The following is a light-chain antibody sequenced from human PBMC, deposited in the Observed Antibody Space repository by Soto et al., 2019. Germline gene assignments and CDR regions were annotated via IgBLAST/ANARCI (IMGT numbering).Light chain of an antibody. Sequence: QSALTQPASVSGSPGQSITISCTGTSSDVGAYNYVSWYQQHPGKAPKLMIYEATKRPSGVSDRFSGSKSGNTASLTISALQAEDEADYSCCSFAGGATFVFGGGTKLTVL. CDR2: EAT. J-gene: IGLJ2*01. V-gene: IGLV2-23*02. CDR3: CSFAGGATFV. CDR1: SSDVGAYNY.